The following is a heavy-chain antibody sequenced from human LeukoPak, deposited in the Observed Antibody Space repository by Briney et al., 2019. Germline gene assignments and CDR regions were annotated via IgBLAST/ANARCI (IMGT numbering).Heavy chain of an antibody. CDR1: GGSISSGGYY. J-gene: IGHJ4*02. CDR3: ARENGYCSSTSCYSVDY. CDR2: IYHSGST. V-gene: IGHV4-30-2*01. D-gene: IGHD2-2*01. Sequence: SETLSLTCTVSGGSISSGGYYWSWIRQPPGKGLEWIGYIYHSGSTYYNPSLKSRVTISVDRSKNQFSLKLSSVTAADTAVYYCARENGYCSSTSCYSVDYWGQGTLVTVSS.